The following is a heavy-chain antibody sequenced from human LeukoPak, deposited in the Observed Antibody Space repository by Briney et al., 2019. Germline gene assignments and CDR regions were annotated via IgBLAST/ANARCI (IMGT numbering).Heavy chain of an antibody. J-gene: IGHJ3*02. CDR1: GFTLDDYG. Sequence: PGGSLRLSCAASGFTLDDYGMSWVRQAPGKGLEWVSGINWNGGSTGYADSVKGRFTISRDNAKNSLYLQMNSLRAEDTALYHCARAFPYCSSTSCYLDAFDIWGQGTMVTVSS. V-gene: IGHV3-20*01. D-gene: IGHD2-2*01. CDR2: INWNGGST. CDR3: ARAFPYCSSTSCYLDAFDI.